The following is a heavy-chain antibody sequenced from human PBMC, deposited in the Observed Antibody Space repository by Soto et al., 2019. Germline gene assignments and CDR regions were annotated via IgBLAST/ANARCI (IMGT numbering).Heavy chain of an antibody. Sequence: ASVKVSCKVSGYTLTELSMHWVRQAPGKGLEWMGGFDPEDGETIYAQKFQGRVTMTEDTSTDTAYMELSSLRSEDTAVYYCATRIRDGRYYYYGMDVWGQGTTVTVSS. CDR2: FDPEDGET. J-gene: IGHJ6*02. CDR3: ATRIRDGRYYYYGMDV. D-gene: IGHD2-15*01. CDR1: GYTLTELS. V-gene: IGHV1-24*01.